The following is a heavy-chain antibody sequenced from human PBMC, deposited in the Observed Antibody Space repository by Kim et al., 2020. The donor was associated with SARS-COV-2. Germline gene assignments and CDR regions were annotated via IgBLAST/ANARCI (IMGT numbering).Heavy chain of an antibody. Sequence: SETLSLTCAVYGGSFSGYYWSWIRQPPGKGLEWIGEINHSGSTNYNPSLKSRVTISVDTSKNQFSLKLSSVTAADTAVYYCARILGDRAYGMDVWGQGTTVTVSS. CDR2: INHSGST. CDR1: GGSFSGYY. D-gene: IGHD4-17*01. J-gene: IGHJ6*02. CDR3: ARILGDRAYGMDV. V-gene: IGHV4-34*01.